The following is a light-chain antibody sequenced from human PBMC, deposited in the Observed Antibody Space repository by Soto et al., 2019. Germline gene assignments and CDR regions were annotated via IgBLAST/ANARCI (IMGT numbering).Light chain of an antibody. CDR3: ETWDSKNHVL. V-gene: IGLV4-60*03. J-gene: IGLJ2*01. CDR2: LEGSGSY. CDR1: SANSSYI. Sequence: QSVLTQSSSASASLGSSVKLTCTLSSANSSYIIAWHQQQPAKAPRYLMKLEGSGSYNKGSGVPDRFAGSSSGADRYLTISNLQSEDEADYCGETWDSKNHVLFGGGTKVTVL.